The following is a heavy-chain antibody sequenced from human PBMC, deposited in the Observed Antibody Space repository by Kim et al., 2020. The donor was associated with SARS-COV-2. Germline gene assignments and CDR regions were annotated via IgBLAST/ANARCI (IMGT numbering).Heavy chain of an antibody. CDR3: ASPGIAVAGQFDY. J-gene: IGHJ4*02. Sequence: ASVKVSCKASGYTFTGYYMHWVRQAPGQGLEWMGRINPNSGGTNYAQKFQGRVTMTRDTSISTAYMELSRLRSDDTAVDYCASPGIAVAGQFDYWGQGTLVTVSS. V-gene: IGHV1-2*06. CDR2: INPNSGGT. CDR1: GYTFTGYY. D-gene: IGHD6-19*01.